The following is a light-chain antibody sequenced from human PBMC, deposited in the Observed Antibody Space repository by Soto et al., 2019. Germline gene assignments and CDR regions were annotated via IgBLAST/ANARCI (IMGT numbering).Light chain of an antibody. CDR1: QSVSSY. V-gene: IGKV3-11*01. J-gene: IGKJ4*01. CDR2: DAS. CDR3: QQRRNT. Sequence: EIVLTQSPATLSLSPGERATLSCRASQSVSSYLAWYQQKPGQAPRLLIYDASNRATGIPARFSGSGSGTDFTLTLRNHKPEDRVAYCCQQRRNTFGGGTNVEIK.